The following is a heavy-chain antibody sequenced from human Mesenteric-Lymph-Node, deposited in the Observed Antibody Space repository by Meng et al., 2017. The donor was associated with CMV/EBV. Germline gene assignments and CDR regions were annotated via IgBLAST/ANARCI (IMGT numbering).Heavy chain of an antibody. V-gene: IGHV4-59*01. D-gene: IGHD5-18*01. Sequence: GSLRLSCTVSGGSISSYYWSWIRQPPGKGLEWIGYIYYSGSTNYNPSLKSRVTISVDTSKNQFSLKLSSVTAADTAVYYCARGYGLIYYYYGMDVWGQGTTVTVSS. CDR3: ARGYGLIYYYYGMDV. CDR1: GGSISSYY. CDR2: IYYSGST. J-gene: IGHJ6*02.